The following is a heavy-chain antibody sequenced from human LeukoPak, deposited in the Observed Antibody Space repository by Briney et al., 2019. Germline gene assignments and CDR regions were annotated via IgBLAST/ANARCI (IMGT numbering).Heavy chain of an antibody. D-gene: IGHD4-17*01. CDR2: IYYSGST. CDR3: ARSPYGEPIDY. CDR1: GGSISSYY. V-gene: IGHV4-59*01. Sequence: SETLSLTCTVSGGSISSYYWSWIRQPPGKGLEWIGYIYYSGSTNYNPSLKSRVTISVDTPKNQFSLKLSSVTAADTAVYYCARSPYGEPIDYWGQGTLVTVSS. J-gene: IGHJ4*02.